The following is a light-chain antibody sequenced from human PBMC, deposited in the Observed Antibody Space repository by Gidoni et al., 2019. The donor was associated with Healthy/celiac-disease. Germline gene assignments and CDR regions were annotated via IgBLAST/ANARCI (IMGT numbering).Light chain of an antibody. CDR2: AAS. Sequence: IPLTQSPSSLSASVADRVTITCRASQGISRYFAWYQQKPGKAPKLLIYAASTLQSGGPSRFSGSGAGTDFTLTISSLQPEDFATYYCQQLNSYPITFGQGTRLEIK. CDR1: QGISRY. CDR3: QQLNSYPIT. J-gene: IGKJ5*01. V-gene: IGKV1-9*01.